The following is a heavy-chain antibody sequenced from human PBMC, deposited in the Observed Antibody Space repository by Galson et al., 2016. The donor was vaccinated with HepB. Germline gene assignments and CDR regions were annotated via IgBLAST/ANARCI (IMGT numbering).Heavy chain of an antibody. Sequence: SLRLSCAASGFSFSNYAAHWVRQPPGKGLQWVALVSDDGNKKYYTDSAKGRFTTSRDRSKNMLFLQMNSLTAEDTAVYYCAKGEYKDRAGTLSYDVMTGTSSLSGRKDYYDLDVWGQGTTVTVSS. D-gene: IGHD3-9*01. J-gene: IGHJ6*02. CDR3: AKGEYKDRAGTLSYDVMTGTSSLSGRKDYYDLDV. CDR1: GFSFSNYA. V-gene: IGHV3-30*04. CDR2: VSDDGNKK.